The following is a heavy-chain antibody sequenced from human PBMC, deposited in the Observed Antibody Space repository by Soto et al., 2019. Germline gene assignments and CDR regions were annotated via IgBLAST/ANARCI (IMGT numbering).Heavy chain of an antibody. CDR2: IYYSGST. CDR1: GGSISSSSYY. Sequence: LSLTCTFSGGSISSSSYYWGWIRQPPGKGLEWIGSIYYSGSTYYNPSLKSRVTISVDTSKNQFSLKLSSVTAADTAVYYCASWYYDSRDYYFDYWGQGTLVTVSS. D-gene: IGHD3-22*01. J-gene: IGHJ4*02. V-gene: IGHV4-39*01. CDR3: ASWYYDSRDYYFDY.